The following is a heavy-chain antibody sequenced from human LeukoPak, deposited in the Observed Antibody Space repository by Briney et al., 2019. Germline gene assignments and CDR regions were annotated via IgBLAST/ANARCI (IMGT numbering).Heavy chain of an antibody. D-gene: IGHD3-10*01. V-gene: IGHV4-31*03. CDR1: GGSISSGGYY. J-gene: IGHJ4*02. CDR3: ARTTYSGSYYDEKFYFDY. CDR2: IYYSGST. Sequence: SETLSLTCTVSGGSISSGGYYWSWIRQHPGKGLEWIGYIYYSGSTYYNPSLKSRVTISVDTSKNQFSLRLSSVTAADTAVYYCARTTYSGSYYDEKFYFDYWGQGTLVTVSS.